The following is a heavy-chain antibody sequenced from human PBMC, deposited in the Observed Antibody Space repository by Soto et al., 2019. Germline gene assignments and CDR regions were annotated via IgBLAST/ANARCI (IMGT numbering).Heavy chain of an antibody. CDR3: ARGEYYYGSGSYSPGYYFDY. J-gene: IGHJ4*02. V-gene: IGHV4-59*01. CDR1: GGSISRYY. D-gene: IGHD3-10*01. CDR2: IYYSGST. Sequence: SETLSLTCTVSGGSISRYYWSWIRQPPGKGLEWIGYIYYSGSTNYNPSLKSRVTISVDTSKNQFSLKLSSVTAADTAVYYCARGEYYYGSGSYSPGYYFDYWGQGTLVTVSS.